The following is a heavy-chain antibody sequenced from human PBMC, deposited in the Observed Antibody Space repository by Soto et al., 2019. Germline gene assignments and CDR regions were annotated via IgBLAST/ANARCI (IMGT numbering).Heavy chain of an antibody. V-gene: IGHV1-18*01. J-gene: IGHJ6*02. CDR1: GYIFTTYG. Sequence: QIQLVQSGGEVERPGASVTVSCEASGYIFTTYGLSWVRQTPAPGREWMGWISTDSGYTQYSQFLQGRVTMTRDTSTNTGYMELRDLTSDETGIYYCARDRPPGSLYGMDAWGQGTAVTVSS. CDR3: ARDRPPGSLYGMDA. CDR2: ISTDSGYT.